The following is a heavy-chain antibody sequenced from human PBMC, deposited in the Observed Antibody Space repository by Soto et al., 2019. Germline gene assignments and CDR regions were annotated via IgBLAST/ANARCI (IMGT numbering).Heavy chain of an antibody. CDR1: GGTFSSYT. V-gene: IGHV1-69*02. CDR3: SRIATVTTSDY. D-gene: IGHD4-17*01. Sequence: QVQLVQSGAEVKKPGSSVKVSCKASGGTFSSYTISWVRQAPGQGLEWRGRIIPILGIANYAQKFQGRVTITSNKSTSTAYMQLSSLRSDDTAVYYCSRIATVTTSDYWGQGTLVTVSS. J-gene: IGHJ4*02. CDR2: IIPILGIA.